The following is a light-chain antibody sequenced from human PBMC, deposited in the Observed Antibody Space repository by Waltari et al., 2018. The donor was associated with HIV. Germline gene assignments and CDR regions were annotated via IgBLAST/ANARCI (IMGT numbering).Light chain of an antibody. CDR3: QKYNSVPIT. V-gene: IGKV1-27*01. CDR1: QGIRRH. J-gene: IGKJ5*01. CDR2: EAS. Sequence: DIEMTQSPSSLSASVGDRVTITCRASQGIRRHLAWYQQKPGTAPKLLIYEASTLQSGVSSRFSGSGSGTDFTLTINSLQSDDVATYFCQKYNSVPITFGQGTRLDI.